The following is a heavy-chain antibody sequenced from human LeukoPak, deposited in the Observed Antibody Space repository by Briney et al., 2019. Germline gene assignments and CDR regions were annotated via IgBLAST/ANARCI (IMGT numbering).Heavy chain of an antibody. Sequence: PGGSLRLSCAASGFTVSFNYMSWVRQAPGKGLEWVSVVYDGGSTSYADSVKGRFTISRDNSKNTLYLQMNSLRAEDTAVYYCARTGGSWSSDYYYYYMDVWGKGTTVTVSS. D-gene: IGHD6-13*01. CDR3: ARTGGSWSSDYYYYYMDV. CDR2: VYDGGST. J-gene: IGHJ6*03. CDR1: GFTVSFNY. V-gene: IGHV3-53*01.